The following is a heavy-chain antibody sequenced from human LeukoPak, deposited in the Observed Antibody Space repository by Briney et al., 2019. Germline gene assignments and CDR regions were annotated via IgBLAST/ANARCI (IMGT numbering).Heavy chain of an antibody. CDR2: ISDSGGST. CDR3: AKDTSGTYHFDY. D-gene: IGHD3-10*01. J-gene: IGHJ4*02. CDR1: GFTFSSYG. V-gene: IGHV3-23*01. Sequence: PGGSLRLSCAVSGFTFSSYGMSWVRQAPGKGLEWVSGISDSGGSTYYADSVKGRFTISRDNSKNTLYLHMNSLRAEDTAVYYCAKDTSGTYHFDYWGQGTLVTVSS.